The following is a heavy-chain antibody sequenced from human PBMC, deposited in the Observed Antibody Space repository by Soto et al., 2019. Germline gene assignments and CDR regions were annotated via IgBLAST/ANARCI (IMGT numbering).Heavy chain of an antibody. Sequence: PGGSLRLSCAASGFTFSSYWMHWVRQAPGKGLVWVSRINSDGSSTSYADSVKGRFTISRDNAKNTLYLQMNSLRAEDTAVYYCARVRYFDGEYNYWGQGTLVTVSS. CDR3: ARVRYFDGEYNY. J-gene: IGHJ4*02. D-gene: IGHD3-9*01. CDR1: GFTFSSYW. CDR2: INSDGSST. V-gene: IGHV3-74*01.